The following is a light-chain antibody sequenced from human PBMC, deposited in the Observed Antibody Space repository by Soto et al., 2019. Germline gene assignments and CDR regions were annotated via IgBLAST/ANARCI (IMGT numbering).Light chain of an antibody. J-gene: IGLJ1*01. CDR1: SSNIGAGYD. CDR2: GNS. Sequence: QSVLTQPPSVSGAPGQRVTISCTGSSSNIGAGYDVHWYQQLPGTAPKLLIYGNSNRPSGVPDRFSGSKSGTSASLAITGLQAEDEADYYCQCYASSLSGYVFGTGTKLTVL. CDR3: QCYASSLSGYV. V-gene: IGLV1-40*01.